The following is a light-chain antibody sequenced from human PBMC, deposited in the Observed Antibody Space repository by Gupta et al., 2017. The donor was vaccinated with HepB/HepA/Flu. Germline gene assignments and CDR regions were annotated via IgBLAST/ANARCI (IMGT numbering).Light chain of an antibody. V-gene: IGKV4-1*01. J-gene: IGKJ2*01. Sequence: INCKSSQNILYSPNNENYLAWYQQKPGQPPKLLIYWASSRESGVPDRFSGSGSATDFTLTISSLQTEDVAVYYCHQYYAIPFTFGQETKLEIK. CDR3: HQYYAIPFT. CDR1: QNILYSPNNENY. CDR2: WAS.